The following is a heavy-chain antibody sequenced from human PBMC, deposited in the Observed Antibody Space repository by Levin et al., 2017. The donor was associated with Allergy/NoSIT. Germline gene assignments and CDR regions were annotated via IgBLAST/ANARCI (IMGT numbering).Heavy chain of an antibody. D-gene: IGHD1-14*01. V-gene: IGHV3-74*01. Sequence: GGSLRLSCAASGFTFGPFWMHWVRLAPGKGLVWVSHINGDGRTTIYADSVRGRFTVSRDNAKKTLYLQMNSLRVEDTAVYYCARDRGNPDSFDLWGQGTVVTVSS. J-gene: IGHJ3*01. CDR2: INGDGRTT. CDR3: ARDRGNPDSFDL. CDR1: GFTFGPFW.